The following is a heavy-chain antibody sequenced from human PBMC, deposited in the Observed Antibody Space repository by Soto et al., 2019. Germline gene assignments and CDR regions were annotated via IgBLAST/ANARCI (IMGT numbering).Heavy chain of an antibody. D-gene: IGHD3-3*01. CDR2: IYTSGST. CDR1: GGSISSYY. Sequence: SETLSLTCTVSGGSISSYYWSWIRRPAGKGLEWIGRIYTSGSTNYNPSLRGRLTISLDTSKNQFSLRLSSVTSADTAVYYCARGLAPTIFGTVPTPNWFDPWGQGTLVTVSS. CDR3: ARGLAPTIFGTVPTPNWFDP. J-gene: IGHJ5*02. V-gene: IGHV4-4*07.